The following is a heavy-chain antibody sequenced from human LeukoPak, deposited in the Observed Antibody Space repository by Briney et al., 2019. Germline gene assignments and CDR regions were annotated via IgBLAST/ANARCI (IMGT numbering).Heavy chain of an antibody. CDR1: GFTFSVFW. J-gene: IGHJ4*02. CDR2: IKQDGSEK. Sequence: PGGSLRLSCAASGFTFSVFWMSWVRQAPGKGLEWVANIKQDGSEKYYVDSVKGRFTIPRDNDNNSMYLQINSLRAEDTAVYYCARYHGGYFAYWGQGTLVTVSS. V-gene: IGHV3-7*01. CDR3: ARYHGGYFAY. D-gene: IGHD2-15*01.